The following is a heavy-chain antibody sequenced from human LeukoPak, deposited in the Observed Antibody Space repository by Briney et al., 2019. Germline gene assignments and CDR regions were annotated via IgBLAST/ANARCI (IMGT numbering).Heavy chain of an antibody. Sequence: SETLSLTCTVSGGSISSTSYYWGWIRQPPGKGLEWIGSIYYSGSTYYNPSLKSRVTISVDTSKNQFSLKLSSVTAADTAVYYCARVEMATIWGQGTLVAVSS. D-gene: IGHD5-24*01. J-gene: IGHJ4*02. CDR1: GGSISSTSYY. CDR3: ARVEMATI. V-gene: IGHV4-39*07. CDR2: IYYSGST.